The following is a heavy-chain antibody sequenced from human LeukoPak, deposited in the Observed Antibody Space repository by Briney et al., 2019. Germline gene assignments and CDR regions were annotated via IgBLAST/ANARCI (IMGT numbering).Heavy chain of an antibody. CDR1: GGSFSGYY. Sequence: SETLSLTCAVYGGSFSGYYWSWIRQPPGKGLEWIGEINHSGSNNYNPSLKSRVTISVDTSKKQCSLKLSSVTAADTAVYYCARDLIPAAAEWGQGTLVTVSS. V-gene: IGHV4-34*01. D-gene: IGHD6-13*01. CDR2: INHSGSN. CDR3: ARDLIPAAAE. J-gene: IGHJ4*02.